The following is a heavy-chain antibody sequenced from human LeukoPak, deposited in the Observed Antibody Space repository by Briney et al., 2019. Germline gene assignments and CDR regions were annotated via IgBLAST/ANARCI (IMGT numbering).Heavy chain of an antibody. CDR1: GYSISSGYY. D-gene: IGHD3-22*01. CDR3: ARIYDSSGYDMWYFDL. Sequence: PSETLSLTCTVSGYSISSGYYWGWIRPPPGKGLDWMGIIYHSGSTYYNPSLKSRVTNSVDKSKNQFSLKLSSVTAADTAVYYCARIYDSSGYDMWYFDLWGRGTLVTVSS. V-gene: IGHV4-38-2*02. J-gene: IGHJ2*01. CDR2: IYHSGST.